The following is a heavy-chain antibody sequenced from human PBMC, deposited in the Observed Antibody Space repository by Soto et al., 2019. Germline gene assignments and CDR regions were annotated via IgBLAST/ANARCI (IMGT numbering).Heavy chain of an antibody. CDR2: FNAGNGNT. D-gene: IGHD2-21*02. J-gene: IGHJ4*02. CDR1: GYTFTSYA. V-gene: IGHV1-3*05. CDR3: ARSIVVVTALDY. Sequence: QVQLVQSGAEEKKPGASVKVSCKASGYTFTSYAMHWVRQAPGQRLEWMGWFNAGNGNTKYSQKFQGRGTITRDTSASTADMEPSSLRSEDTALYYCARSIVVVTALDYWGQGTLVTVSS.